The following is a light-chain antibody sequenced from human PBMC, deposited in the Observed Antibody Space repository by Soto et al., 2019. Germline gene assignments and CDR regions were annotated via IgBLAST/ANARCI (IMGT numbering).Light chain of an antibody. CDR3: QQYDNLPPYT. CDR2: DAS. V-gene: IGKV1-33*01. Sequence: DIQMTQSPSSLSASVGDRVTITYQASRDISVYLNWYQQKPGKPPKLLVFDASNLHTGVPSRFSGSGSGTHFTFTISSLQPEDIATYYCQQYDNLPPYTFGQGTKLEIQ. J-gene: IGKJ2*01. CDR1: RDISVY.